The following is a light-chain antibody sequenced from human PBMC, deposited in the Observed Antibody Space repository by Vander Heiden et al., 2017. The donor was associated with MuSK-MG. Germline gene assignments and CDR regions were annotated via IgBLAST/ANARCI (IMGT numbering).Light chain of an antibody. CDR1: QSVSSSY. CDR3: QQYGSSPPS. Sequence: EIVLTQSPGTLSLSPGERATLSCRASQSVSSSYLAWYQQKPGQAPRLLIYGASSRATGIPDRFSGSGPGTDFTLTISRLEPEDFAVYYCQQYGSSPPSFGTGTKVEIK. V-gene: IGKV3-20*01. J-gene: IGKJ4*01. CDR2: GAS.